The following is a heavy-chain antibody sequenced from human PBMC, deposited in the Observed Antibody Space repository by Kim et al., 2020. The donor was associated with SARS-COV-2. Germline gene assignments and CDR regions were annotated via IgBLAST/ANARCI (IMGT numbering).Heavy chain of an antibody. CDR3: TRQNVDTAMATLIDY. CDR2: IRSKANSYAT. Sequence: GESLKISCAASGFTFSGSAMHWVRQASGKGLEWVGRIRSKANSYATAYAASVKGRFTISRDDSKNTAYPQMNSLKTEDTAVYYCTRQNVDTAMATLIDYWGQGTLVTVSS. J-gene: IGHJ4*02. CDR1: GFTFSGSA. V-gene: IGHV3-73*01. D-gene: IGHD5-18*01.